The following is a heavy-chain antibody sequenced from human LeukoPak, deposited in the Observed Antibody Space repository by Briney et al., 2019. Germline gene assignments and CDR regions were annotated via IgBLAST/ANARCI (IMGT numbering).Heavy chain of an antibody. J-gene: IGHJ4*02. CDR2: ISSGSSYL. CDR3: ARDHLTYSSSSDFDY. Sequence: GGSLRLSFAASGFTFSSYSMNWVRQAPGKGLEWVSSISSGSSYLHYADSMNGRFTLSRDNAKNSLYLQTNSLRDEDETVYYCARDHLTYSSSSDFDYWGKGTLVTVSS. D-gene: IGHD6-6*01. V-gene: IGHV3-21*01. CDR1: GFTFSSYS.